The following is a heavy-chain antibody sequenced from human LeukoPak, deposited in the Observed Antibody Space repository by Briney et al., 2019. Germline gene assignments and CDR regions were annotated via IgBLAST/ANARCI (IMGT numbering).Heavy chain of an antibody. V-gene: IGHV4-34*12. CDR1: GGSFSGYY. CDR2: IFYSGST. CDR3: ARHRWFGELAN. J-gene: IGHJ4*02. Sequence: PSETLSLTCAVYGGSFSGYYWSWIRQPPGKSLEWIGSIFYSGSTFYNPSLKSRVTISVDTSKNQFSLKLSSVTAADTAVYYCARHRWFGELANWGQGTLVTVSS. D-gene: IGHD3-10*01.